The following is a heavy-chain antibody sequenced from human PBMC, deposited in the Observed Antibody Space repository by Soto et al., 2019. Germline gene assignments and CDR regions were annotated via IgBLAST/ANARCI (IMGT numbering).Heavy chain of an antibody. J-gene: IGHJ4*02. D-gene: IGHD3-10*01. CDR3: AAAPNYYGSGSYYGPDY. V-gene: IGHV3-9*01. Sequence: EVQLVESGGGLVQPGRSLRLSCAASGFTFDDYAMHWVRQAPGKGLEWVSGISWNSGSIGYADSVKGRFTISRDNAKNSLYLQMNSLRAEDTALYYCAAAPNYYGSGSYYGPDYWGRGTLITVSS. CDR2: ISWNSGSI. CDR1: GFTFDDYA.